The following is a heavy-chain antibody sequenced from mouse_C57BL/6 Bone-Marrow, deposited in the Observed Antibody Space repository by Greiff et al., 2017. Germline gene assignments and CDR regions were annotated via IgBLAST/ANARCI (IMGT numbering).Heavy chain of an antibody. Sequence: EVKLMESGPGLVKPSQSLSLTCSVTGYSITSGYYWNWIRQFPGNKLEWMGYISYDGSNNYNPSLKNRISIARDTSKNQFFLTLNSVTTEDTATYYCARGVITTVGATGGVYAMDYWGQGTSVTVSS. J-gene: IGHJ4*01. V-gene: IGHV3-6*01. D-gene: IGHD1-1*01. CDR1: GYSITSGYY. CDR2: ISYDGSN. CDR3: ARGVITTVGATGGVYAMDY.